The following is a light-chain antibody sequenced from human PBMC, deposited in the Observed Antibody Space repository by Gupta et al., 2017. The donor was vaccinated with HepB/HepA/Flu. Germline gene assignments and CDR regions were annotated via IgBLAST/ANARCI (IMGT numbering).Light chain of an antibody. CDR1: QTVSSN. Sequence: IVMTQSPATLSVSPGERATLSCRASQTVSSNLAWYQRKPGQAPRLLIYGASTRATGIPARFSGSGSGTDFTLTISSLQSEDFAVYYCQQCNNWPPMCSFGQGTKLEIK. J-gene: IGKJ2*04. CDR2: GAS. V-gene: IGKV3-15*01. CDR3: QQCNNWPPMCS.